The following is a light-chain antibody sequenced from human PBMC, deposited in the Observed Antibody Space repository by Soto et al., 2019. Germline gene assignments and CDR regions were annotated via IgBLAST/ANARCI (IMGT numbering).Light chain of an antibody. Sequence: DIQMTQSPSSLSASVGDRVTITCRASQGISNYLAWYQQKTGKVPKLLIYAASTLQSGVPSRFSGRGSGTDFTLTISRLQPEDVETYYCQKYNSDPPAFGQGTKVDIK. CDR1: QGISNY. CDR3: QKYNSDPPA. CDR2: AAS. J-gene: IGKJ1*01. V-gene: IGKV1-27*01.